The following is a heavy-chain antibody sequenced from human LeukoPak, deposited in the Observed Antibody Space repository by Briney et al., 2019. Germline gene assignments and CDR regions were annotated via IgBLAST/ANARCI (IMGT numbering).Heavy chain of an antibody. CDR3: ASYGSGSRFDY. CDR1: GGSVSSGSYY. Sequence: PSETLSLTCTVSGGSVSSGSYYWRWIRQPPGKGLEWIGYIYYSGSTNYNPSLKSRVTISVDTSKNQFSLKLSSVTAADTAVYYCASYGSGSRFDYWAREPWSPSPQ. V-gene: IGHV4-61*01. CDR2: IYYSGST. J-gene: IGHJ4*02. D-gene: IGHD3-10*01.